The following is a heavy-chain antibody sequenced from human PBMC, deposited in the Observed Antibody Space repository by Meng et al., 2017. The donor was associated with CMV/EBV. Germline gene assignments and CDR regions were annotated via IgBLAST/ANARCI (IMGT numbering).Heavy chain of an antibody. D-gene: IGHD2-2*01. CDR2: ISYDGSNK. CDR1: GFTFSSYA. CDR3: ARDLWPAAIRTPYYYGMDV. J-gene: IGHJ6*02. V-gene: IGHV3-30*01. Sequence: GGSLRLSCAASGFTFSSYAMHRVRQAPGKGLEWVAVISYDGSNKYYADSVKGRFTISRGNSKNTLYLQMNSLRAEDTAVYYCARDLWPAAIRTPYYYGMDVWGQGTTVTVSS.